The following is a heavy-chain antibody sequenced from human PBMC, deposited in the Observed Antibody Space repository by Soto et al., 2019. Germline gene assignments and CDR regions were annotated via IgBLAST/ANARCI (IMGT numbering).Heavy chain of an antibody. D-gene: IGHD4-4*01. J-gene: IGHJ3*02. CDR1: GFTFSYYC. CDR2: INRDGSEK. CDR3: AREVTSAFDI. Sequence: VGSLRLSCAGSGFTFSYYCMTWVRQAPGKGLEWVANINRDGSEKYYVDSVKGRFTISRDNAKNSLYLQMNSLRAEDTAVYYCAREVTSAFDIRGQGTMVTVSS. V-gene: IGHV3-7*01.